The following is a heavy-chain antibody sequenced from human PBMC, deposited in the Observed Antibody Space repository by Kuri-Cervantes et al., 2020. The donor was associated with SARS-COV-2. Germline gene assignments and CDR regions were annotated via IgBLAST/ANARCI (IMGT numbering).Heavy chain of an antibody. D-gene: IGHD3-3*01. J-gene: IGHJ6*02. CDR2: ISSRSIYI. CDR3: AREEWLLSPDYYYYYYGMDV. CDR1: GFTFKTYS. Sequence: GESLKISCAASGFTFKTYSMDWVRQAPGKGLEWVSSISSRSIYIKYADSVKGRFTISRDNSKNTLYLQMNSLRAEDTAVYYCAREEWLLSPDYYYYYYGMDVWGQGTTVTVSS. V-gene: IGHV3-21*01.